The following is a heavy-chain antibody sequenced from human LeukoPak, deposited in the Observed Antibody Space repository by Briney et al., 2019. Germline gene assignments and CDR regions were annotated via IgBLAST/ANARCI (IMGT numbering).Heavy chain of an antibody. V-gene: IGHV4-31*03. CDR1: GGYIGTHIFY. CDR3: GKGGGNSNS. CDR2: IYYTGDA. D-gene: IGHD4-23*01. J-gene: IGHJ4*02. Sequence: PSETLSLTCSVSGGYIGTHIFYWNWIRQRPGEGLEWIGNIYYTGDAFYNPSLKSRVSISLDTSQHQFSLTMTSVTAADTAMYYCGKGGGNSNSWGQGILVTVSS.